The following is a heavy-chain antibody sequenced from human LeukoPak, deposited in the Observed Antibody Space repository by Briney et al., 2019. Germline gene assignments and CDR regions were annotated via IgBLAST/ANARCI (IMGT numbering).Heavy chain of an antibody. CDR2: ISGSGGST. V-gene: IGHV3-23*01. Sequence: PGGSLRLSCAASGFTFSSYAMSWVRQAPGKGLEWVSAISGSGGSTYYADSVKGRFTISRDNSKNTLYLQMNSLRAEDTAVYYCRPRTPYRYYYYGMDVWGQGTTVTVSS. J-gene: IGHJ6*02. CDR1: GFTFSSYA. D-gene: IGHD3-16*02. CDR3: RPRTPYRYYYYGMDV.